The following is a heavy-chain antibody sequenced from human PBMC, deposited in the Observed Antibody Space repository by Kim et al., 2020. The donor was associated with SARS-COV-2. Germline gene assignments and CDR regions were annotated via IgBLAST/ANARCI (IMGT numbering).Heavy chain of an antibody. D-gene: IGHD3-10*01. CDR2: IKQDGSEK. J-gene: IGHJ3*02. V-gene: IGHV3-7*01. Sequence: GGSLRLSCAASGFTFSSYWMSWVRQAPGKGLEWVANIKQDGSEKYYVDSVKGRFTISRDNAKNSLYLQMNSLRAEDTAVYYCASMMVRGVNPFDIWGQGTMVTVSS. CDR3: ASMMVRGVNPFDI. CDR1: GFTFSSYW.